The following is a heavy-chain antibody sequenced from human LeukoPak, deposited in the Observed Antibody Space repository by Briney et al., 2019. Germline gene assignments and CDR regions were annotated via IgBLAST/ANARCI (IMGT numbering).Heavy chain of an antibody. J-gene: IGHJ6*03. CDR2: VNPSDGAT. Sequence: ASVKVSCKASGYTFTMFYIHWVRQAPGQGLEWMGMVNPSDGATTYAQRFQGRVTMTRDMSTTTVYMDLRSLRSEDTAVYFCARERRGGLSGSLGGLFAPYYTYYYMDAWGRGTTVTVSS. V-gene: IGHV1-46*01. CDR1: GYTFTMFY. CDR3: ARERRGGLSGSLGGLFAPYYTYYYMDA. D-gene: IGHD3-16*01.